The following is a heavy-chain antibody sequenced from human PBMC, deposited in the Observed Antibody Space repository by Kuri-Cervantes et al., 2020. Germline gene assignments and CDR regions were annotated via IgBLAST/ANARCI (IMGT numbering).Heavy chain of an antibody. CDR1: SGSISGGSYF. J-gene: IGHJ6*02. Sequence: SETLSLTCSVSSGSISGGSYFWGWIRQPPGRGLEWIASIYYNGGDRGGAYYNPFLKSRGTISADTSKNQFSLKLSSVTAADTAVYYCARHVIWDYYYGMDVWGQGTTVTVSS. V-gene: IGHV4-39*01. CDR2: IYYNGGDRGGA. CDR3: ARHVIWDYYYGMDV. D-gene: IGHD3-16*02.